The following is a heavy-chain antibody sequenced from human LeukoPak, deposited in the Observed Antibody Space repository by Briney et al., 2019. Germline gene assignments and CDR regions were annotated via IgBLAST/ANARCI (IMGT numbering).Heavy chain of an antibody. V-gene: IGHV1-2*02. Sequence: ASVKVSFKASGYTFTVYYMHWVRQAPGQGREWMGWINPNSGGTKYAQKFQGRVTMTRDMSISTAYMELSRLRSDDTAVYYCARGRSGELTWAFTLDSWGQGTLVTVSS. CDR2: INPNSGGT. CDR3: ARGRSGELTWAFTLDS. J-gene: IGHJ4*02. CDR1: GYTFTVYY. D-gene: IGHD3-10*01.